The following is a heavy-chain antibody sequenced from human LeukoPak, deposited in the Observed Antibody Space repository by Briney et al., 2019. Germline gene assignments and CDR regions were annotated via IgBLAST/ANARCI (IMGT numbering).Heavy chain of an antibody. D-gene: IGHD5-18*01. CDR3: ASDNTATFD. Sequence: SETLSLTCAVYGGSFSGYYWSWIRQPPGKGLEWIGEINHSGSTNYNPSLKSRVTISVDTSKNQFSLKLSSVTAADTAVYYCASDNTATFDWGQGTLVTVSS. CDR2: INHSGST. J-gene: IGHJ4*02. V-gene: IGHV4-34*01. CDR1: GGSFSGYY.